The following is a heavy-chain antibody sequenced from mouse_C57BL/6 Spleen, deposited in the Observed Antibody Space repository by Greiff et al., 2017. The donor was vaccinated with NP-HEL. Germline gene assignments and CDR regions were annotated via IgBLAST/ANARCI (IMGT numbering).Heavy chain of an antibody. CDR1: GFTFTDYY. V-gene: IGHV7-3*01. J-gene: IGHJ1*03. D-gene: IGHD1-1*01. Sequence: EVMLVESGGGLVQPGGSLSLSCAASGFTFTDYYMSWVRQPPGKALEWLGFIRNKANGYTTEYSASVKGRFPISRDNFQSILYLQMNALRAEDSATYYCARWTYYGSSYGYFDVWGTGTTVTVSS. CDR2: IRNKANGYTT. CDR3: ARWTYYGSSYGYFDV.